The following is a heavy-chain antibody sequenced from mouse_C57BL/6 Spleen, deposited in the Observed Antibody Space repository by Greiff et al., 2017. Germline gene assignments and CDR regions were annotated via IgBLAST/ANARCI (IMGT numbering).Heavy chain of an antibody. CDR2: IDPSDSYT. CDR3: ARWPPMDY. V-gene: IGHV1-69*01. Sequence: QVQLQQPGAELVMPGASVKLSCKASGYTFTSYWMHWVKQRTGQGLEWIGEIDPSDSYTNYNQNLQGKSTLTVDKSSSTAYLQLSSLTSEDSAVYYCARWPPMDYWGQGTSVTVSS. CDR1: GYTFTSYW. J-gene: IGHJ4*01. D-gene: IGHD6-1*01.